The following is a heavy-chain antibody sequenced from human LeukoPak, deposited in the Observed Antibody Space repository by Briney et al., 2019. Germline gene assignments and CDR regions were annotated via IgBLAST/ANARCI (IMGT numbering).Heavy chain of an antibody. Sequence: ASETLSLTCTVSGGSISSYYWSWIRQPPGKGLEWIGYIYTSGSTNYNPSLKSRVTISVDMSKNQFSLKLSSVTAADTAVYYCASSYGQEFDPWGQGTLVTVSS. D-gene: IGHD3-10*01. CDR1: GGSISSYY. V-gene: IGHV4-4*09. CDR3: ASSYGQEFDP. J-gene: IGHJ5*02. CDR2: IYTSGST.